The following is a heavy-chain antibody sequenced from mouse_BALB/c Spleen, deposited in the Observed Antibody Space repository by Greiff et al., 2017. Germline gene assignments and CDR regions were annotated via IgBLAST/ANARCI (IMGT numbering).Heavy chain of an antibody. CDR3: ARGRGPDYFDY. CDR2: ISSGGST. V-gene: IGHV5-6-5*01. J-gene: IGHJ2*01. Sequence: EVHLVESGGGLVKPGGSLKLSCAASGFTFSSYAMSWVRQTPEKRLEWVASISSGGSTYYPDSVKGRFTISRDNARNILYLQMSSLRSEDTAMYYCARGRGPDYFDYWGQGTTLTVSS. CDR1: GFTFSSYA.